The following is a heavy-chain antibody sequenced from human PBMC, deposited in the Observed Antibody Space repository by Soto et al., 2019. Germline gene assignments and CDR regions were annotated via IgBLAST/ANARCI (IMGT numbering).Heavy chain of an antibody. V-gene: IGHV4-61*01. CDR2: IYYSGST. J-gene: IGHJ4*02. D-gene: IGHD4-4*01. CDR1: GGSVSSGSYY. Sequence: PAETLSLTCTVSGGSVSSGSYYWSWIRQPPGKGLEWIGYIYYSGSTNYNPSLKSRVTISVDTSKNQFSLKLSSVTAADTAVYYCARAPGPPSELQSTIPNYFDYWGQGTLVTVSS. CDR3: ARAPGPPSELQSTIPNYFDY.